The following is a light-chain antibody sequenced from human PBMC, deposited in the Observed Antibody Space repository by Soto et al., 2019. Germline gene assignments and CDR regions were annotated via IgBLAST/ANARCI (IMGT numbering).Light chain of an antibody. CDR1: QSVLYSSNNKNY. J-gene: IGKJ2*01. Sequence: DIVMTQSPDSLAVSLGERATINCKSSQSVLYSSNNKNYLAWYQQKPGQPPKLLIYWASTRESGVPDRFSGSESGTDFTLTIISLQAEDVAVYYCQQYYSTPMYTFGQGTKLEIK. CDR2: WAS. CDR3: QQYYSTPMYT. V-gene: IGKV4-1*01.